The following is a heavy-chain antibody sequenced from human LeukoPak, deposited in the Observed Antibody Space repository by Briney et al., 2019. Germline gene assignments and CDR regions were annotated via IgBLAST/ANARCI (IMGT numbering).Heavy chain of an antibody. CDR2: INHRGRT. V-gene: IGHV4-34*01. Sequence: SETLSLTCAVYGESFSGYYWSWIRQPPGKGLEWIGEINHRGRTNYNPSLKSRATMSVDTSKNQFSLRLNSVTAADTAVYYCARVDYGDYSKDFDYWDQGALVTVAS. CDR1: GESFSGYY. D-gene: IGHD4-17*01. CDR3: ARVDYGDYSKDFDY. J-gene: IGHJ4*02.